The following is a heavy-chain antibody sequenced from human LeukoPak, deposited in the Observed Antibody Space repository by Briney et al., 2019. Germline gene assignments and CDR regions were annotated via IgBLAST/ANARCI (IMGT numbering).Heavy chain of an antibody. CDR1: GYSFTSYW. J-gene: IGHJ4*02. D-gene: IGHD3-22*01. CDR2: IYPGDSDT. V-gene: IGHV5-51*01. Sequence: GESPKISCKGSGYSFTSYWIGWVRQMPGKGLEWMGIIYPGDSDTRYSPSFQGQVTISADKSISTAYLQWSSLKASDTAMYYCARRLAYYYDSSGYYGGYYFDYWGQGTLVTVSS. CDR3: ARRLAYYYDSSGYYGGYYFDY.